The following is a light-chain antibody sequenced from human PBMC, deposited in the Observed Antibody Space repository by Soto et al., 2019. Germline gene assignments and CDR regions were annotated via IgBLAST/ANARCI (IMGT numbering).Light chain of an antibody. Sequence: EIVMTQSPATLSVSPGERVTLSCRASQSVSIYLAWYQQRPGQAPRPLIYGASTMATGIPARFSASGSGTEFTLTINSLQSEDCAVYYCQQYNYWPLTFGGGTRVEI. CDR1: QSVSIY. V-gene: IGKV3-15*01. CDR2: GAS. CDR3: QQYNYWPLT. J-gene: IGKJ4*01.